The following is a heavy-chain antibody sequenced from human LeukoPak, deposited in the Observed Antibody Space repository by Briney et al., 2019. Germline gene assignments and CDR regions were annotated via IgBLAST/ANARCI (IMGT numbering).Heavy chain of an antibody. CDR2: IYTSGST. D-gene: IGHD5-12*01. CDR3: ARLRYSGYDRWDVWFDH. CDR1: GGSISSYY. J-gene: IGHJ5*02. V-gene: IGHV4-4*07. Sequence: PSETLSLTCTVSGGSISSYYWSWIRQPAGKGLEWIGRIYTSGSTNYNPSLKSRVTMSVDTSKNQFSLKLSSVTAADTAVYYCARLRYSGYDRWDVWFDHWGQGTLVTVSS.